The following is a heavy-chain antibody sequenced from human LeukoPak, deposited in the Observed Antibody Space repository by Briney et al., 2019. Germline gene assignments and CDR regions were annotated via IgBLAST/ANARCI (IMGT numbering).Heavy chain of an antibody. V-gene: IGHV4-31*02. CDR2: IYYSGST. CDR1: GFTFSDYY. CDR3: ARALYDSPAFDI. J-gene: IGHJ3*02. D-gene: IGHD2/OR15-2a*01. Sequence: LRLSCAASGFTFSDYYMSWIRQHPGKGLEWIGYIYYSGSTYYNPSLKSRVTISVDTSKNQFSLKLSSVTAADTAVYYCARALYDSPAFDIWGQGTMVTVSS.